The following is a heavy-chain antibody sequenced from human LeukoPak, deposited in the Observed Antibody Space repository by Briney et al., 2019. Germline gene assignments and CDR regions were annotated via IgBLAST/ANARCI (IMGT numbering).Heavy chain of an antibody. Sequence: FTXXSYAMHWVRQXPGXGLEWVSYISSSGRDIYYADSMKGRFSISRDNAKNSLYLQMNSLGADDTAVYYCSRDYSGSGSPLDYWGQGTLVTVSS. V-gene: IGHV3-21*01. CDR3: SRDYSGSGSPLDY. D-gene: IGHD3-10*01. CDR2: ISSSGRDI. J-gene: IGHJ4*02. CDR1: FTXXSYA.